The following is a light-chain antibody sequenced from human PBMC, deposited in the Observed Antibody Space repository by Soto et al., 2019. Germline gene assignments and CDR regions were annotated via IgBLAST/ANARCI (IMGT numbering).Light chain of an antibody. CDR2: DVS. V-gene: IGLV2-14*03. CDR3: SSYTSSNTLV. CDR1: RSDDGGYNY. J-gene: IGLJ2*01. Sequence: QSALTQPASVSGSRGQSITISCTGTRSDDGGYNYVSWYQQHPGEAPKLMIYDVSDRPSGVSNRFSGSKSGNTASLTISGLQAEDEADYYCSSYTSSNTLVFGGGTKLTVL.